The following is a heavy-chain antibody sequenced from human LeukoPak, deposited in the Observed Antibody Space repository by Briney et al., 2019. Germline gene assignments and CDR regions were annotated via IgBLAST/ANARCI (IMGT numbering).Heavy chain of an antibody. J-gene: IGHJ6*03. D-gene: IGHD2/OR15-2a*01. V-gene: IGHV4-30-4*08. CDR3: AREKEESYYYYYYMDV. CDR2: IYYSGST. CDR1: GGSISSGDYY. Sequence: PSETLSLTCTVSGGSISSGDYYWSWIRQPPGKGLEWIGYIYYSGSTYYNPSLKSRVTMSVDTSKNQFSLKLSSVAAADTAVYYCAREKEESYYYYYYMDVWGKGTTVTVSS.